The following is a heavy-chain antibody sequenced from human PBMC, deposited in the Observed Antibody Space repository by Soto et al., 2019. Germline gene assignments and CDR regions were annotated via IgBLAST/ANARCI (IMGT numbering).Heavy chain of an antibody. CDR3: ARDSAQCRSTICYLSYYYDMDV. V-gene: IGHV3-7*01. D-gene: IGHD2-2*01. Sequence: EVQVVESGGGLVQPGGSLRLSCAASGFTFSNHWMTWVRQAPGKGLERVANIKQDGSEKYYVDSVKGRFTLSRDNAKNSLFLQMNSLRAEDTAVYYCARDSAQCRSTICYLSYYYDMDVWGKGTTVTVSS. CDR1: GFTFSNHW. J-gene: IGHJ6*03. CDR2: IKQDGSEK.